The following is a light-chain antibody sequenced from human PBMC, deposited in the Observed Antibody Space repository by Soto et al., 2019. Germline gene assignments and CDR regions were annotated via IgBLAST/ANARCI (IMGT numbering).Light chain of an antibody. CDR2: EVT. J-gene: IGLJ2*01. Sequence: QSALTQPPSASGSPGQSVSISCTGTSSDVGGYNYVSWYQQHPGKAPKLIISEVTKRPSGVPDRFSGSKSGNTASLAVSGLQADDEADYYCSSYAASNTVIFGGGTKLTVL. CDR3: SSYAASNTVI. V-gene: IGLV2-8*01. CDR1: SSDVGGYNY.